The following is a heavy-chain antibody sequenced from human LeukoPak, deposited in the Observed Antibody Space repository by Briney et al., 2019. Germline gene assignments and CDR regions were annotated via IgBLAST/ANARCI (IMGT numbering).Heavy chain of an antibody. D-gene: IGHD2-2*01. J-gene: IGHJ4*02. Sequence: GGSLRLSCAASGFIFTSYSMNWVRQAPGKGLEWISYISSSSSTIYYADSVRGRFTISRDNAKNSLYLQMNSLRAEDTAFYHCARVHRYASSWDSLDYWGQGTLVTVSS. CDR3: ARVHRYASSWDSLDY. CDR2: ISSSSSTI. CDR1: GFIFTSYS. V-gene: IGHV3-48*01.